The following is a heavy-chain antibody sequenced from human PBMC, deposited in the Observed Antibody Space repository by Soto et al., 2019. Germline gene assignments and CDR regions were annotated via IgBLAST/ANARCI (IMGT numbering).Heavy chain of an antibody. CDR2: ITIYNANT. J-gene: IGHJ2*01. CDR3: ARVFSYGSYWYFDL. V-gene: IGHV1-18*01. Sequence: GPGVKKPGDSVKVSCKASGYTFSNYGITWVRQAPGQGLEWVGWITIYNANTHYAEKFQGRVTMTTDKSTNTAYMELWTPRSDDTAAYYCARVFSYGSYWYFDLWGRGTLVTVSS. CDR1: GYTFSNYG. D-gene: IGHD5-18*01.